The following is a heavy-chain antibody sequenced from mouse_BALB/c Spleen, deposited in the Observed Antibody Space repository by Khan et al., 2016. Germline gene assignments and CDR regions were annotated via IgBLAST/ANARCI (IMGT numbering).Heavy chain of an antibody. V-gene: IGHV4-1*02. J-gene: IGHJ4*01. CDR2: INPDSSTI. D-gene: IGHD1-1*01. Sequence: EVKLLESGGGLVQPGGSLKLSCAASGFDFSRYWMSWVRQAPGKGLEWIGVINPDSSTIDYTPSLKDKFIISRDNAKNTLYLQMSKVRSEDTALYYCARRFYYYGTRPYYYSMDSWGQGTSVTVSS. CDR3: ARRFYYYGTRPYYYSMDS. CDR1: GFDFSRYW.